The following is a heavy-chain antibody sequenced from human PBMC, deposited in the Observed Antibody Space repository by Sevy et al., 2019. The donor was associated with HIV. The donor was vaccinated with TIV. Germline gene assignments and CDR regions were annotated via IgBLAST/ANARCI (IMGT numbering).Heavy chain of an antibody. V-gene: IGHV1-2*02. D-gene: IGHD1-1*01. J-gene: IGHJ4*02. Sequence: ASVKVSCKTSGYTFSAYYMHWVRQAPGQGPEWMGWINPKSGGTKYAQKFQGRISLTRDASTNTAYLHLSSLTSDDTAVYYCVSAQLENGIFWGQGTLVTVSS. CDR1: GYTFSAYY. CDR2: INPKSGGT. CDR3: VSAQLENGIF.